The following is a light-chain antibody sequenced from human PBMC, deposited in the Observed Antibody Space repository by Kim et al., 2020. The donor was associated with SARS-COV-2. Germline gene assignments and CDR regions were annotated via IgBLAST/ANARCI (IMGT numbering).Light chain of an antibody. CDR3: ASWDGSLSGPV. V-gene: IGLV1-47*01. J-gene: IGLJ3*02. CDR1: SSNIGSNY. CDR2: RET. Sequence: GQTVTMSCSGRSSNIGSNYVYWYQQLPGTAPKLLIYRETQRPSGVPDRFSGSKSGTSASLVISGLRSEDEGDYYCASWDGSLSGPVFGGGTQLTVL.